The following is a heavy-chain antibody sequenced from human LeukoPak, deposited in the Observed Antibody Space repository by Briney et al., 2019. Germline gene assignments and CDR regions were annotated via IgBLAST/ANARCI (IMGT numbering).Heavy chain of an antibody. Sequence: SETLSLTCTVSGGSISSGNYYWSWIRQPAGKGLEWIGRIYTSGSTNYNPSLERRVTISVDTSKNQFSLKLSSVTAADTAVYYCARYGPYYDFWSGYYRRAFDIWGQGTMVTVSS. D-gene: IGHD3-3*01. CDR1: GGSISSGNYY. J-gene: IGHJ3*02. V-gene: IGHV4-61*02. CDR2: IYTSGST. CDR3: ARYGPYYDFWSGYYRRAFDI.